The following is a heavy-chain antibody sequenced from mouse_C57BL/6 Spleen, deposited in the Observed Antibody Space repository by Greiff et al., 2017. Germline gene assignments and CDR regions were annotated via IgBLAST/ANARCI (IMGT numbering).Heavy chain of an antibody. CDR3: ARSTMVTTGDY. Sequence: QVQLQQSGPELVKPGASVKISCKASGYAFSSSWMNWVKQRPGKGLEWIGRIYPGDGDTNYNGKFKGKATLTADKSSSTAYMQLSSLTSEDSAVYFWARSTMVTTGDYWGQGTTLTVSS. D-gene: IGHD2-2*01. V-gene: IGHV1-82*01. CDR2: IYPGDGDT. J-gene: IGHJ2*01. CDR1: GYAFSSSW.